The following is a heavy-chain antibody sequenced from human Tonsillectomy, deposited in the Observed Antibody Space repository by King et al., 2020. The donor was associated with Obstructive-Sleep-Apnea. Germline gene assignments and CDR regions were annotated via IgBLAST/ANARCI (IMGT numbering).Heavy chain of an antibody. Sequence: VQLQESGGGLGKPGGSLRLSCAASGFTFRSYAMSWVRQAPGKGLEWVSALSGSGDYTYYADSVKGRFTISRDNSKNTLYLQMNSLRAEDTAVYYCAKVRGISLDDYWGQGTLVTVSS. CDR3: AKVRGISLDDY. D-gene: IGHD3-10*01. CDR1: GFTFRSYA. V-gene: IGHV3-23*01. CDR2: LSGSGDYT. J-gene: IGHJ4*02.